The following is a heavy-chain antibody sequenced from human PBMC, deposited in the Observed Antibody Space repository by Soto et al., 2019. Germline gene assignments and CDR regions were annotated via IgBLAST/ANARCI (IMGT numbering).Heavy chain of an antibody. CDR2: ISWDGGST. Sequence: GGSLRLSCAASGFTFDDYTMHWVRQAPGKGLEWVSLISWDGGSTYYVDSVKGRFTISRDNSKNSLYLQMNSLRTEEPALYYCAKEGAMVTPYFDYWGQGTLVTVSS. J-gene: IGHJ4*02. CDR1: GFTFDDYT. CDR3: AKEGAMVTPYFDY. V-gene: IGHV3-43*01. D-gene: IGHD5-18*01.